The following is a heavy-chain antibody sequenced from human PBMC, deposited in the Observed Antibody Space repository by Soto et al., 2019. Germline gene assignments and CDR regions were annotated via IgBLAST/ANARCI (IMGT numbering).Heavy chain of an antibody. Sequence: GGSLRLSCADSGFTFSNYGMHWFRQAPGKGLEWVAAISYDGSNKYYADSVEGRFTISRDNSKSTVYLQMNSLRAEDTAIYYCAKDTYYYDSSGYYVFDYWGQGALVTVSS. CDR1: GFTFSNYG. CDR2: ISYDGSNK. D-gene: IGHD3-22*01. V-gene: IGHV3-30*18. J-gene: IGHJ4*02. CDR3: AKDTYYYDSSGYYVFDY.